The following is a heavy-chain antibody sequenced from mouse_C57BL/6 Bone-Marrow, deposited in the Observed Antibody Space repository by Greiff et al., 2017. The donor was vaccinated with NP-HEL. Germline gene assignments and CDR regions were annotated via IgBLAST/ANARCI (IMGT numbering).Heavy chain of an antibody. CDR1: GFTFSSYG. CDR3: ARRGDGYPWYFDV. J-gene: IGHJ1*03. V-gene: IGHV5-6*01. CDR2: ISSGGSYT. D-gene: IGHD2-3*01. Sequence: EVQRVESGGDLVKPGGSLKLSCAASGFTFSSYGMSWVRQTPDKRLEWVATISSGGSYTYYPDSVKGRFTISRDNAKNTLYLQMSSLKSEDTAMYYCARRGDGYPWYFDVWGTGTTVTVSS.